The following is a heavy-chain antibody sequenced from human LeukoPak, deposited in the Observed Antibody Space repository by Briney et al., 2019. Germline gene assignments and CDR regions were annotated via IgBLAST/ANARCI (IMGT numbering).Heavy chain of an antibody. CDR3: AKDMSPDAGGYYGMDV. Sequence: GGSLRLSCAASGFTFDDYAMHWVRQAPGKGLEWVSGISWNSGSIGYADSVKGRFTISRDNAKNSLYLQMNSLRAEDTALYYCAKDMSPDAGGYYGMDVWGQGTTVTVSS. CDR1: GFTFDDYA. D-gene: IGHD1-14*01. J-gene: IGHJ6*02. CDR2: ISWNSGSI. V-gene: IGHV3-9*01.